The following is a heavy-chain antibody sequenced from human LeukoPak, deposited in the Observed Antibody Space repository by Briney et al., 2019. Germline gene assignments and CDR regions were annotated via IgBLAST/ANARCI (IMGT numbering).Heavy chain of an antibody. J-gene: IGHJ6*03. D-gene: IGHD4-11*01. V-gene: IGHV4-59*01. CDR2: IHNSGRP. CDR1: VRSIKSYY. Sequence: SEPLSLLCTVSVRSIKSYYWIWIPQSPGKGLEWLGYIHNSGRPNYNASIKSRVTLSVDTSKSLFALTQTSVTAADTAAYYCASSTVENYYFYFMDVWGKGTTVTVSS. CDR3: ASSTVENYYFYFMDV.